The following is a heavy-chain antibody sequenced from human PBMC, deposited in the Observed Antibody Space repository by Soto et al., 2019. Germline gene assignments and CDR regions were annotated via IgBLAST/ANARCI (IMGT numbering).Heavy chain of an antibody. V-gene: IGHV4-34*01. CDR1: GESFSGYS. Sequence: SETLSLTCAVSGESFSGYSWSWIRQPPGKGLEWIGEINHTGTSTYNPSLKSRVTISVDPSKNQFSLKLRSVTAADAAVYYCARFDGSGWFFDFWGQGALVTVS. CDR2: INHTGTS. CDR3: ARFDGSGWFFDF. D-gene: IGHD6-19*01. J-gene: IGHJ4*02.